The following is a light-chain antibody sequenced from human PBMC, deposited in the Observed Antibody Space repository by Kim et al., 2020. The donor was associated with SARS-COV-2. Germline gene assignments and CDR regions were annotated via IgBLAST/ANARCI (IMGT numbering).Light chain of an antibody. V-gene: IGLV1-44*01. Sequence: GQRVTISCSGSSSNIGSNTVNWYQQLPGTAPKLLIYSNNQQPSGVPDRFSGSKSGTSASLAISGLQSEDEADYYCAAWDDSLNGPVFGGGTQLTVL. CDR2: SNN. CDR1: SSNIGSNT. CDR3: AAWDDSLNGPV. J-gene: IGLJ3*02.